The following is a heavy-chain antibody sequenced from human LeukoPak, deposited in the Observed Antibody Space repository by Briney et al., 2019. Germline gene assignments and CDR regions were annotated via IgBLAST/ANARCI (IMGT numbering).Heavy chain of an antibody. V-gene: IGHV1-18*01. J-gene: IGHJ4*02. D-gene: IGHD6-13*01. CDR1: GYTFTSYG. Sequence: ASVKVSCKASGYTFTSYGISWVRQAPGQGLEWMGWISAYNGNTNYAQKLQGRVTMTTDTSTSTAYMELRSLRSDDTAVYYCARLATPKQPQRSGDYWGQGTLVTVSS. CDR3: ARLATPKQPQRSGDY. CDR2: ISAYNGNT.